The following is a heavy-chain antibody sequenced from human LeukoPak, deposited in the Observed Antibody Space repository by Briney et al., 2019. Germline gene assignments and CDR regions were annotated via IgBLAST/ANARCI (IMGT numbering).Heavy chain of an antibody. V-gene: IGHV4-38-2*02. CDR3: ARLCYDSSGYYSLHFDY. CDR2: IYHSGST. CDR1: GYSISSGYY. Sequence: LETLSLTCTVSGYSISSGYYWGWIRQPPGKGLEWIGSIYHSGSTYYNPSLKSRVTISVDTSKNQFSLKLSSVTAADTAVYYCARLCYDSSGYYSLHFDYWGQGTLVTVSS. D-gene: IGHD3-22*01. J-gene: IGHJ4*02.